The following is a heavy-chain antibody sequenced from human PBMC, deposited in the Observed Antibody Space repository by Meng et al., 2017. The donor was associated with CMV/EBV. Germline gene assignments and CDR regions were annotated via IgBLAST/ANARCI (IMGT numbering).Heavy chain of an antibody. J-gene: IGHJ5*02. CDR1: GGSISSYY. V-gene: IGHV4-59*01. D-gene: IGHD2-2*01. CDR3: ERVTSSSTSCYRGGWFDP. Sequence: GSLRLSCTVSGGSISSYYWSWIRQPPGKGLEWIGYIYYIVSTNYNPPLKSRVTISVDTTKNQFSLKLSSVTAADTAVYYCERVTSSSTSCYRGGWFDPWGQGTLVTVSS. CDR2: IYYIVST.